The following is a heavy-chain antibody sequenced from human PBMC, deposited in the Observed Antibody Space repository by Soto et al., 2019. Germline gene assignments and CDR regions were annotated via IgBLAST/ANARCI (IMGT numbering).Heavy chain of an antibody. V-gene: IGHV1-58*01. CDR2: IAVGSGYT. Sequence: GASVKVSCKASGFTFTSSAFQWGRQAPGQRLEWIGWIAVGSGYTNYAQRLQDRVTLTRDMSTATTYMELSRLPSEDTAIYYCAADATAWQQMVPSDYWGQGTLVPVSS. D-gene: IGHD2-8*01. CDR3: AADATAWQQMVPSDY. CDR1: GFTFTSSA. J-gene: IGHJ4*02.